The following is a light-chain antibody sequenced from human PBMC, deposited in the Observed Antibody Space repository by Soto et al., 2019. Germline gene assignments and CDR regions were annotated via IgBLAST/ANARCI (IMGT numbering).Light chain of an antibody. Sequence: DIQMTQSPSTLSASVGDRVTITCRASQSISSWLAWYQQKPGKAPKLLIFDASSLEIGTPSRCSGRTSGTQFTLPINGLQPNDFGTYYYQQYDSYRPLTFGGGTKVNIK. V-gene: IGKV1-5*01. CDR3: QQYDSYRPLT. CDR1: QSISSW. J-gene: IGKJ4*01. CDR2: DAS.